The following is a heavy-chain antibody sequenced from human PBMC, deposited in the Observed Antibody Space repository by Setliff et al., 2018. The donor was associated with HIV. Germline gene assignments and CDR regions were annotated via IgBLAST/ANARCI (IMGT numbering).Heavy chain of an antibody. D-gene: IGHD6-19*01. CDR1: GGSISSYY. CDR3: ARSPRIGVAGEFEY. Sequence: PSETLSLTCTVSGGSISSYYWSWIRQPPGKGLEWIGYIYTSGSVNYNPSLSSRVTISVDTSKNQFSLKVNSVTAADTAVYYCARSPRIGVAGEFEYWGQGTLVTVSS. J-gene: IGHJ4*02. V-gene: IGHV4-4*09. CDR2: IYTSGSV.